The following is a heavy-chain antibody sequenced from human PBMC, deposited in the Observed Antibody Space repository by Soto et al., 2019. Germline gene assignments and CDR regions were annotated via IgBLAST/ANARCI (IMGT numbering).Heavy chain of an antibody. J-gene: IGHJ6*02. CDR1: GFTFSNAW. CDR3: TAGSTVTTTYYYFAMAV. V-gene: IGHV3-15*07. CDR2: IKSKTDGGTT. Sequence: GGSLRLSCAASGFTFSNAWMNWVRQAPGKGLEWVGRIKSKTDGGTTDYAAPVKGRFTISRDDSKNTLFLELNSLKTEDTAVYYCTAGSTVTTTYYYFAMAVWGQGITVTVSS. D-gene: IGHD4-17*01.